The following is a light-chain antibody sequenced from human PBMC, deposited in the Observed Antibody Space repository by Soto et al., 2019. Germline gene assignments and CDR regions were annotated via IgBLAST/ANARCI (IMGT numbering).Light chain of an antibody. J-gene: IGKJ4*01. CDR3: KDYGSPVT. CDR1: QSFSSGY. CDR2: GAS. Sequence: EIVLTQSPGTLSLSPGERATLSCRTSQSFSSGYLAWYQQKPGQAPRLLMYGASSRTTGVPDRFSGSGSGTDFTLDISRLEPEDFAVYYGKDYGSPVTFGGGTNVEIK. V-gene: IGKV3-20*01.